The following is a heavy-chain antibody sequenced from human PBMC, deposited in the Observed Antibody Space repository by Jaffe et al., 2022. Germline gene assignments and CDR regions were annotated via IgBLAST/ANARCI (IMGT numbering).Heavy chain of an antibody. CDR3: ARVPSNGDYWDY. Sequence: QLQLQESGPGLVKPSETLSLTCTVSGGSISSSSYYWGWIRQPPGTGLEWIGSIHYNGNTYYKPSLKSRVTMSVDTSKNQFSLKLSSVTAADTAVFYCARVPSNGDYWDYWGQGTLVTVSS. CDR2: IHYNGNT. V-gene: IGHV4-39*01. J-gene: IGHJ4*02. D-gene: IGHD4-17*01. CDR1: GGSISSSSYY.